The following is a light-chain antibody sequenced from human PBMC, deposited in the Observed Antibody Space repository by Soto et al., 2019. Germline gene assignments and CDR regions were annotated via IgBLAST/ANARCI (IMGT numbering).Light chain of an antibody. J-gene: IGKJ1*01. CDR1: QTISSY. V-gene: IGKV1-39*01. CDR3: QHSYSTPAGT. CDR2: SAS. Sequence: IQMTQSPSSLSASVGDRVTITCRASQTISSYLHWYQQKPGQAPRLLIYSASSLQSGVPSRFSGSGSGTDFALTISSLQPEDFATYYCQHSYSTPAGTFGQGTKVDIK.